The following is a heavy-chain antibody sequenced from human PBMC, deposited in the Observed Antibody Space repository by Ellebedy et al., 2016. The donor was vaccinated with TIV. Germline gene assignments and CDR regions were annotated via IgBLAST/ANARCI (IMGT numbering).Heavy chain of an antibody. J-gene: IGHJ6*02. D-gene: IGHD3-9*01. CDR2: IYYSGST. V-gene: IGHV4-59*08. Sequence: MPSETLSLTCTVSGGSISSYYWSWIRQPPGKGLEWIGYIYYSGSTNYNPSLKSRVTISVDTSKNQFSLKLSSVTAADTAVYYCARHSPAYYDILTGYYAAADYYYYGMDVWGQGTTVTVSS. CDR1: GGSISSYY. CDR3: ARHSPAYYDILTGYYAAADYYYYGMDV.